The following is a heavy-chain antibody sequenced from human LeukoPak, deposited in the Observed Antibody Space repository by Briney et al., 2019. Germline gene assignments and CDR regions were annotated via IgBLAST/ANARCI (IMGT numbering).Heavy chain of an antibody. CDR3: ARSGGVTDFDF. CDR1: GYTFTGYD. Sequence: GASVKVSCKASGYTFTGYDMHWVRQAPGQGLEWMGWINPNNGGTKYAQKFQGRVTMTRDMSISTAYMDLSRLRSDDTAVYYCARSGGVTDFDFLAQGTLVTVPS. V-gene: IGHV1-2*02. D-gene: IGHD1-26*01. CDR2: INPNNGGT. J-gene: IGHJ4*02.